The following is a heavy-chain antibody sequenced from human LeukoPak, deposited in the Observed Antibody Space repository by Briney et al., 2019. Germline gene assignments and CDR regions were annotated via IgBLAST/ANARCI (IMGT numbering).Heavy chain of an antibody. CDR1: GFSFNNYW. CDR3: AREIGPGTGSGDAFDI. CDR2: VKPDGTEK. D-gene: IGHD3-10*01. V-gene: IGHV3-7*01. J-gene: IGHJ3*02. Sequence: GGSLRLSCAASGFSFNNYWISWVRQAPGEGLECVANVKPDGTEKYYVDSVKGRFTLSRDNAKNTLYLQMSSLRADDTAVFYCAREIGPGTGSGDAFDIWGQGTMVTVSS.